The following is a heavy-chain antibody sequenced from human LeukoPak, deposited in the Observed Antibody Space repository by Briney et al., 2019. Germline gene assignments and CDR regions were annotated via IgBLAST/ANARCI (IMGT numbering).Heavy chain of an antibody. V-gene: IGHV3-30*02. CDR2: IRYDGSNK. CDR1: GFSFSTYD. Sequence: GGSLRLSCAASGFSFSTYDMHWVRQAPGKGLEWVAFIRYDGSNKYYSDSVKGRFTISRDNSKNTLHLQMNSLRVEDTAIYYCAKGPFFYYDASGYNHFDYWGQGTLVTVSS. CDR3: AKGPFFYYDASGYNHFDY. J-gene: IGHJ4*02. D-gene: IGHD3-22*01.